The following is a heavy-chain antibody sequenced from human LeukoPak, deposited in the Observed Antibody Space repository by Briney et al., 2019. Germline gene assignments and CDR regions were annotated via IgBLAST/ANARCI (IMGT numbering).Heavy chain of an antibody. CDR3: ARGTREDIVVVPAAIFYFDY. V-gene: IGHV4-34*01. CDR2: INHSGST. J-gene: IGHJ4*02. Sequence: SETLSLTCTVSGGSISSYYWSWIRQPPGKGLEWIGEINHSGSTNYNPSLKSRVTISVDTSKNQFSLKLSSVTAADTAVYYCARGTREDIVVVPAAIFYFDYWGQGTLVTVSS. D-gene: IGHD2-2*01. CDR1: GGSISSYY.